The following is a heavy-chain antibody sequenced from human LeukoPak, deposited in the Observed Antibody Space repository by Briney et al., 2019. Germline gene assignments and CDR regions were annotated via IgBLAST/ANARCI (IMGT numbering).Heavy chain of an antibody. D-gene: IGHD6-13*01. CDR1: GYTFTSYA. CDR2: INAGNGDT. Sequence: ASVKVSCKASGYTFTSYAMHWVRQAPEQRLEWMGWINAGNGDTKYSQKFQGRVTITRDTSASTAYMELSSLRSEDTAVYYCARGAPGSSSFDYWGQGTLVTVSS. CDR3: ARGAPGSSSFDY. V-gene: IGHV1-3*01. J-gene: IGHJ4*02.